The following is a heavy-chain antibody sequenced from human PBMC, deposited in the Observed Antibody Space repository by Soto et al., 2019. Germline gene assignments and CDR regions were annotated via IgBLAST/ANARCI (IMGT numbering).Heavy chain of an antibody. CDR1: GSSLSTSGVG. CDR2: IYWDDDK. V-gene: IGHV2-5*02. CDR3: AHYYYDFWSGYYGYFDY. D-gene: IGHD3-3*01. Sequence: SAPTLVNPTQTLTLTCTFSGSSLSTSGVGVGWIRQPPGRALEWLALIYWDDDKRYSPSLKSRLTITKDTSKNQVVLTMTNMDPVDTATYYCAHYYYDFWSGYYGYFDYSGQGTLVTVSS. J-gene: IGHJ4*02.